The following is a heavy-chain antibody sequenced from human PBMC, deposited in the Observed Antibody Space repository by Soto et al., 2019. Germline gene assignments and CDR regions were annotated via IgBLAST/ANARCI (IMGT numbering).Heavy chain of an antibody. V-gene: IGHV4-31*03. CDR2: IYYSGST. J-gene: IGHJ5*02. CDR3: ARDSREMATISVS. Sequence: QVQLQESGPGLVKPSQTLSLTCTVSGGSNSSDGYYWSWIRQHPGKGLEWIGYIYYSGSTYYNPSLKSRVTISVDTSKNQFSLKLSSVTAADTAVYYCARDSREMATISVSWGQGTLVTVSS. CDR1: GGSNSSDGYY. D-gene: IGHD5-12*01.